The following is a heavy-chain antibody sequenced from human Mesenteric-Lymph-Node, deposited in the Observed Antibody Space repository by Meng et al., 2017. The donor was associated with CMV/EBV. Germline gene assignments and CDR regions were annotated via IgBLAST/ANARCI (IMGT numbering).Heavy chain of an antibody. CDR1: GFPFSSYA. Sequence: ESLKISCAASGFPFSSYAMSWVRQAPGKGLEWVSVIYSGGSSTYYADAVKGRFTISRDNSKNTLYLQMNSRRAEDTAVYYCAKVEALWRYGMDVWGQGTTVTVSS. V-gene: IGHV3-23*03. CDR2: IYSGGSST. D-gene: IGHD3-16*01. J-gene: IGHJ6*02. CDR3: AKVEALWRYGMDV.